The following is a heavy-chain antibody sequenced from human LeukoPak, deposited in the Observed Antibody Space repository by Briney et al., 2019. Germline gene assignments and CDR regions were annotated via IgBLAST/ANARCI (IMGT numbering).Heavy chain of an antibody. CDR1: GGTFSSYA. Sequence: GASVKVSCTASGGTFSSYAISWVRQAPGQGLEWTGGIIPIFGTANYAQKFQGRVTITADESTSTAYMELSSLRSEDTAVYYCARDLDGGNSLYYFDCWGQGTLVTVSS. CDR2: IIPIFGTA. J-gene: IGHJ4*02. V-gene: IGHV1-69*13. D-gene: IGHD4-23*01. CDR3: ARDLDGGNSLYYFDC.